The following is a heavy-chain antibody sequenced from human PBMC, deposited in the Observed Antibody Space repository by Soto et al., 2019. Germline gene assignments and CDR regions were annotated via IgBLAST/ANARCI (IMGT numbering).Heavy chain of an antibody. Sequence: SETLSLTCAVYGGSFSGYYWSWIRQPPGKGLEWIGEINHSGSTNYNPSLKSRVTISVDTSKNQFSLKLSSVTAADTAVYYCARAGPVSVDYYYYYMDVWGKGTTVTVSS. D-gene: IGHD7-27*01. CDR2: INHSGST. CDR3: ARAGPVSVDYYYYYMDV. V-gene: IGHV4-34*01. CDR1: GGSFSGYY. J-gene: IGHJ6*03.